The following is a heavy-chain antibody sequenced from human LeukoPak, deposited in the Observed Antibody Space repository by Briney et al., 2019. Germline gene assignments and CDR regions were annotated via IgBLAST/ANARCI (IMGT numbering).Heavy chain of an antibody. CDR2: LYHSGST. CDR3: ATEIQNIAGRVY. V-gene: IGHV4-38-2*02. CDR1: GYSISSGYY. J-gene: IGHJ4*02. Sequence: KPSETLSLTCSVSGYSISSGYYWGWIRQAPGKGLEWTGNLYHSGSTYYNPSLKSRVSISVDTSKNQFSLNLSSVTAADTAVYYCATEIQNIAGRVYWGQGTLVTVSS. D-gene: IGHD6-6*01.